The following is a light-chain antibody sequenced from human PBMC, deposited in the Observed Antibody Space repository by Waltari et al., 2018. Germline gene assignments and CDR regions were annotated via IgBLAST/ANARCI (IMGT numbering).Light chain of an antibody. J-gene: IGLJ2*01. Sequence: QSALTQPASVSGSPGQSITISCTGTSSDVGGYNHVSWYQQHPGKAPKLIIYDVSERPSGVSTRFSGSKSGNTASLTISGLQAEDEADYYCSSYRTTTTRLFGGGTKVTVL. CDR1: SSDVGGYNH. CDR2: DVS. V-gene: IGLV2-14*03. CDR3: SSYRTTTTRL.